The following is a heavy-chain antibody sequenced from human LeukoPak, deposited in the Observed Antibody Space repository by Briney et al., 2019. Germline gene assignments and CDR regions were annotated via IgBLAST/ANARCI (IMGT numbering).Heavy chain of an antibody. CDR3: ASAGFMVRGVPIIDY. Sequence: SETLSLTCTVSGYSISSGYYWSWIRQPPGKGLEWIGEINHSGSTNYNPSLKSRVTISVDTSKNQFSLKLSSVTAADTAVYYCASAGFMVRGVPIIDYWGQGTLVTVSS. CDR2: INHSGST. J-gene: IGHJ4*02. V-gene: IGHV4-38-2*02. CDR1: GYSISSGYY. D-gene: IGHD3-10*01.